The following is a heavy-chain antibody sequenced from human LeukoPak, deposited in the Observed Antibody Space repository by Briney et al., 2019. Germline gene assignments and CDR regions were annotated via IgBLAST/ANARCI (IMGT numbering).Heavy chain of an antibody. D-gene: IGHD1-26*01. CDR2: IDHRGNT. CDR3: ARPCGGGSYCFDY. J-gene: IGHJ4*02. Sequence: SETLSLTCAVDGDFSSGYYWGWIRQPAGKRLVCNGEIDHRGNTNNNPSLKGRVTISVDTTKNQFSLKLSSVTAADTAVYYCARPCGGGSYCFDYWGQGTLVTVSS. CDR1: GDFSSGYY. V-gene: IGHV4-34*01.